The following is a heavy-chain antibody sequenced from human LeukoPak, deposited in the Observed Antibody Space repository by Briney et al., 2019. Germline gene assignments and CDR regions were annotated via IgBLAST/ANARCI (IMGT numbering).Heavy chain of an antibody. CDR1: ADSLSSGGHY. CDR2: IHHSGRS. CDR3: ARGGNRFGGFYFDY. J-gene: IGHJ4*02. V-gene: IGHV4-31*03. D-gene: IGHD3-10*01. Sequence: SQTLSLTCTVSADSLSSGGHYWAWIRQFPGKGLESIGFIHHSGRSRHNPSLKDRVAISVATSRKQFALKLSSVTAADTAMYYCARGGNRFGGFYFDYWGQGIQVIVSS.